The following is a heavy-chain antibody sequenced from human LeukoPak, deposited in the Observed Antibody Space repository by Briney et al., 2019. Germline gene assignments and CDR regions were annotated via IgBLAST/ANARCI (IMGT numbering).Heavy chain of an antibody. Sequence: AASVKVSCKASGYTFNGYYIHWVRQAPGQGLEWMGWINPNSGGTNYAQKFQGRVTMTRDTSISTAYMELSRLRSDDTAVYYCARAEYSSSYMNWGQGTLVTVSS. J-gene: IGHJ4*02. CDR3: ARAEYSSSYMN. CDR1: GYTFNGYY. D-gene: IGHD6-6*01. CDR2: INPNSGGT. V-gene: IGHV1-2*02.